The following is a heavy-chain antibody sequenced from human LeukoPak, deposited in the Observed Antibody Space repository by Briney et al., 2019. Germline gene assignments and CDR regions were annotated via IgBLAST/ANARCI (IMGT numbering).Heavy chain of an antibody. J-gene: IGHJ4*02. CDR3: AKDAGRGYYTSDY. D-gene: IGHD2-8*01. CDR1: GFTLADVG. CDR2: INWNGGNS. Sequence: GGSLRLSCAASGFTLADVGMTWVRQVPGEGLEWVCGINWNGGNSAHADSVRGRFTISRDNAKSSLYLQMNSLTPEDTALYYCAKDAGRGYYTSDYWGQGTLVTVSS. V-gene: IGHV3-20*04.